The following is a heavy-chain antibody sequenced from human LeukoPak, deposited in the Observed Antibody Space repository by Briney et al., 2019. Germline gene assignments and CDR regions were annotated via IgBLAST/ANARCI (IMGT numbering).Heavy chain of an antibody. CDR2: IRSKIDGGAT. V-gene: IGHV3-15*07. D-gene: IGHD2-21*01. Sequence: GGSLRLSCAASSFNVNNAWMSWVRQAPGKGLEWVGRIRSKIDGGATDYAAPVKGRFTISRDDSKNTLYLQMNSLKIEDTAMYYCYTSITDYWGQGTLVTVSS. CDR3: YTSITDY. CDR1: SFNVNNAW. J-gene: IGHJ4*02.